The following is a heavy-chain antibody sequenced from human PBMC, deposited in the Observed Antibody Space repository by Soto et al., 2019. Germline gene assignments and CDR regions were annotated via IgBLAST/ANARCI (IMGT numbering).Heavy chain of an antibody. Sequence: QVQLVESGGGLVKPGGSLRLSCAASGFTFSGYYMSWIRQAPGKGLEWISYISSSGTTENYADSVKGRFTVSRDNAKNSVYLQVNSLRAEDTAVYYCARDRGAVVGQYFDYWGQGTLVTVSS. V-gene: IGHV3-11*01. J-gene: IGHJ4*02. CDR1: GFTFSGYY. D-gene: IGHD6-19*01. CDR3: ARDRGAVVGQYFDY. CDR2: ISSSGTTE.